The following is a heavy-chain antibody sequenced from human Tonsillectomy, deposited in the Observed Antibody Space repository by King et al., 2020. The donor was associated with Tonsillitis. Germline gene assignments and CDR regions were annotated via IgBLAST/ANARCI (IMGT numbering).Heavy chain of an antibody. Sequence: VQLVESGGGLVQPGGSLRVSCAASGFIFGSYWLSLVRQAPGKGLEWVANIKQDGSETYYLDSVEGRFTISRDNAKKSLYLQMNSLRAEDTAVYYCAREFRVVIGTKYYFYYMDVWGKGTAVTVSS. CDR1: GFIFGSYW. CDR3: AREFRVVIGTKYYFYYMDV. J-gene: IGHJ6*03. CDR2: IKQDGSET. V-gene: IGHV3-7*01. D-gene: IGHD1-20*01.